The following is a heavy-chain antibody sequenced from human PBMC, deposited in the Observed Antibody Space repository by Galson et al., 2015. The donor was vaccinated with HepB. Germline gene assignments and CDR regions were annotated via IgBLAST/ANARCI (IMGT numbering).Heavy chain of an antibody. Sequence: SLRLSCAASGFTFSSYSMNWVRQAPGKGLEWVSSISSSSSYIYYADSVKGRFTISRDNAKNSLYLQMNSLRAEDTAVYYCARDPGYSSGWYGGLDYWGQGTLVTVSS. CDR1: GFTFSSYS. CDR2: ISSSSSYI. V-gene: IGHV3-21*01. J-gene: IGHJ4*02. CDR3: ARDPGYSSGWYGGLDY. D-gene: IGHD6-19*01.